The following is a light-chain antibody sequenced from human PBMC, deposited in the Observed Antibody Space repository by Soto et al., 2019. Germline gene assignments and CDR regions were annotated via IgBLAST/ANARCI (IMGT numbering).Light chain of an antibody. J-gene: IGKJ4*01. V-gene: IGKV3-15*01. CDR3: QQYKNWPLT. CDR2: RAF. Sequence: EIVMTQSPATLSLSPGERATLSCRASLSVSSDLAWYRQKPGQAPRLLIYRAFTRATGIPARFSGSGFGTDFTLTISSLQSEDFAVYYCQQYKNWPLTFGGGTKVEIK. CDR1: LSVSSD.